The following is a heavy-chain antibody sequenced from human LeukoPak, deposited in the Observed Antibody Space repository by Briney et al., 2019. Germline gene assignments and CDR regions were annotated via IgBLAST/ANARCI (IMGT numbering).Heavy chain of an antibody. CDR3: ARAEDIVVVVAATPHFDY. Sequence: SCKASGYTFTGYYMHWVRQTPGXGLEWMGWINPNSGGTNYAQKFQGRVTMTRDTSISTAYMELSRLRSDDTAVYYCARAEDIVVVVAATPHFDYWGQGTLVTVSS. V-gene: IGHV1-2*02. CDR2: INPNSGGT. J-gene: IGHJ4*02. D-gene: IGHD2-15*01. CDR1: GYTFTGYY.